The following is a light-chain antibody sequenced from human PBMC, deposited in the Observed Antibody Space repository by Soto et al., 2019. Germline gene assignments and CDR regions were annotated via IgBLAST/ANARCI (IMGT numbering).Light chain of an antibody. Sequence: QSVLTQPASVSGSPGQSITISCTGTSSDVGGYNYVSWYQQHPGKAPKLMIYEVSNRPSGVSNRFSGSKSGNTASLTISGLQAEDEADYYCSSYTSSIVLFGGGTKVTVL. J-gene: IGLJ2*01. V-gene: IGLV2-14*01. CDR2: EVS. CDR3: SSYTSSIVL. CDR1: SSDVGGYNY.